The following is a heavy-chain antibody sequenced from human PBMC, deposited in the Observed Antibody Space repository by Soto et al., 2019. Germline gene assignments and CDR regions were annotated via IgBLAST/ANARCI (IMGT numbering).Heavy chain of an antibody. CDR2: IYYTGSA. Sequence: QVQLQESGPGLVNPSQTLSLTCTVSGGSISSRGYFWTWVRQHPAMGLEWIGYIYYTGSAYYNPSLTSRVSISVDTSRAQFSLNLNFVTAADTAVYYCARLGYCADDCLRGGGFEIWGRGIMVTVSS. D-gene: IGHD2-21*02. CDR3: ARLGYCADDCLRGGGFEI. CDR1: GGSISSRGYF. V-gene: IGHV4-31*03. J-gene: IGHJ3*02.